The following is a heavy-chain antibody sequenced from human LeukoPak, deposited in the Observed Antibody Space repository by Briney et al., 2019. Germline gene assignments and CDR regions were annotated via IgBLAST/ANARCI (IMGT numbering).Heavy chain of an antibody. CDR1: GYTFTSYY. CDR2: INPSGGST. Sequence: ASVKVSCKASGYTFTSYYMHWVRQAPGQGLEWMGIINPSGGSTSYAQKFQGRVTMTRDTSTSTVYMELSSLRSEDTAVYYCARASFWESPVNWFDPWGQGTLFTVSS. D-gene: IGHD3-16*01. V-gene: IGHV1-46*01. CDR3: ARASFWESPVNWFDP. J-gene: IGHJ5*02.